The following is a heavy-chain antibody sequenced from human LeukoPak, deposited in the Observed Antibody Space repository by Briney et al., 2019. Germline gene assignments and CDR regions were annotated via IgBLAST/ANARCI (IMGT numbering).Heavy chain of an antibody. Sequence: PGGSLRLSCIGSGFTFSSSELNWVRQAPATGLEWLSFVNSRNTMYYLDSVKGRFTISRDNAKNSLYLQMNSLRVEDTAVYYCVSGAGMDVWGQGTTVTVSS. CDR2: VNSRNTM. CDR1: GFTFSSSE. D-gene: IGHD3-10*01. CDR3: VSGAGMDV. J-gene: IGHJ6*02. V-gene: IGHV3-48*03.